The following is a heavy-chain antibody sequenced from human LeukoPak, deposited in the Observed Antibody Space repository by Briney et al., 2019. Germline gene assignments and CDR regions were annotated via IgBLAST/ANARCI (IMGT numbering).Heavy chain of an antibody. CDR2: ISYDGSNK. CDR1: GFTFSSYG. V-gene: IGHV3-30*18. D-gene: IGHD3-10*01. CDR3: AKESLSFFDS. J-gene: IGHJ4*02. Sequence: GRSLRLSCAASGFTFSSYGMHWVRQAPGKGLEWVAVISYDGSNKYYADSVKGRFTISRDNSKNTLYLQMNSLRAEDTAVYYCAKESLSFFDSWGQGTLVTVSS.